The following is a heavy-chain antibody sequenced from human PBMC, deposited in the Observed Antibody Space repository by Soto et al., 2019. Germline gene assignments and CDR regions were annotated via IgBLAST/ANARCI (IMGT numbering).Heavy chain of an antibody. Sequence: EVQLLESGGGLIQPEGSLRLSCVASGFTFSDYAMSWVRQAPGKGLEWISTISGSRGTTYYADSVKGRFTISRDNSKNTLYLHMNSLSAEDTAVYYFETTPGCSTTSCYTYYYDMDVWGQGTTVTVSS. D-gene: IGHD2-2*01. CDR1: GFTFSDYA. CDR2: ISGSRGTT. V-gene: IGHV3-23*01. CDR3: ETTPGCSTTSCYTYYYDMDV. J-gene: IGHJ6*02.